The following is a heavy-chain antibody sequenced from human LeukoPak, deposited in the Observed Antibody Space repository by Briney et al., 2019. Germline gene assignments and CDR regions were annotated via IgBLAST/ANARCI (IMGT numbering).Heavy chain of an antibody. D-gene: IGHD2-2*01. V-gene: IGHV3-48*03. J-gene: IGHJ4*02. CDR1: GFTFSIYE. Sequence: PGGSLRLSCAAPGFTFSIYEMNWVRQAPGKGLEWVSFISSSGSAIYYADSVKGRFTISRDNAKNSLYLQMNSLRDGDTAVYYCARGRYCSSTSCSGDYWGQGTLDTVSS. CDR2: ISSSGSAI. CDR3: ARGRYCSSTSCSGDY.